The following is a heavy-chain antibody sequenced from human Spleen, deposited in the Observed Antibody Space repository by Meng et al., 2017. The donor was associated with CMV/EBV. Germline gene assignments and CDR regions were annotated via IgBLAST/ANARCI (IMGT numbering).Heavy chain of an antibody. D-gene: IGHD2-15*01. CDR3: AWGRGIAYFDY. CDR1: GGTFSGYY. CDR2: INHSGST. J-gene: IGHJ4*02. V-gene: IGHV4-34*08. Sequence: SLTCAVYGGTFSGYYCSWIRQPPGKGLEWIGEINHSGSTNYDPSLKSRVTISVDTSKNQFSLKLSSVTAADTAVYYCAWGRGIAYFDYWGQGTLVTVSS.